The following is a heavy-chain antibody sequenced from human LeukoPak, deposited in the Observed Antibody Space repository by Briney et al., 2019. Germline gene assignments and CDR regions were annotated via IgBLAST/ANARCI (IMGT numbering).Heavy chain of an antibody. CDR1: GYTFTNYG. CDR3: AREGDFLTGYWDH. CDR2: ISANNDNT. D-gene: IGHD3/OR15-3a*01. Sequence: ASVKVSCKASGYTFTNYGISWERQAPGQGLEWMGWISANNDNTNYARKFQGRVTMTTDTSTSTAYMELRSLRSDDTAVYYCAREGDFLTGYWDHWGQGTLVTVSS. J-gene: IGHJ4*02. V-gene: IGHV1-18*04.